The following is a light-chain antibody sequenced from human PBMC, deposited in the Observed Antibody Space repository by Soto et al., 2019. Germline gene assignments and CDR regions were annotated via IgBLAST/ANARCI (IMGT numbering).Light chain of an antibody. CDR3: NSYTSSTTSYI. CDR2: DVS. Sequence: QSVLTQPASVSGSPGQSSTISCTGTSSDVGAFNYVSWYQQHPGKAPKLMIYDVSNRPSGVSNRFSGSKSGNTASLTISGLQVEDEADYYCNSYTSSTTSYIFGTGTKVTVL. J-gene: IGLJ1*01. V-gene: IGLV2-14*01. CDR1: SSDVGAFNY.